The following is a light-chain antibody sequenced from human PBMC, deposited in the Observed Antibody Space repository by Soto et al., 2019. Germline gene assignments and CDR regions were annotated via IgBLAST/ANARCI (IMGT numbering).Light chain of an antibody. CDR1: QGINNW. V-gene: IGKV1D-12*01. Sequence: DSRMNQSPSSVSASVGDRVTITCRASQGINNWLAWYQQKPGEPPKLLIYTTSNLQSGVPSRFSGSGSGTDFTLTISSLQPEDFATYYCQQANSFPLTFGGGTKVEIK. CDR3: QQANSFPLT. CDR2: TTS. J-gene: IGKJ4*01.